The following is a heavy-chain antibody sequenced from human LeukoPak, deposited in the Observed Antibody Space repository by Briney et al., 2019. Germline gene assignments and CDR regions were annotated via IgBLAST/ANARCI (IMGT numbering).Heavy chain of an antibody. J-gene: IGHJ4*02. CDR1: GFTFSSYS. V-gene: IGHV3-21*04. Sequence: GGSLRLSCAASGFTFSSYSISWVRQAPGKGLEWVSYISSSGSYISYADSVKGRFTISRDNSKNTLYLQMNSLRAEDTAVYYCAKVLPIFGVVREIDYWGQGTLVTVSS. CDR2: ISSSGSYI. CDR3: AKVLPIFGVVREIDY. D-gene: IGHD3-3*01.